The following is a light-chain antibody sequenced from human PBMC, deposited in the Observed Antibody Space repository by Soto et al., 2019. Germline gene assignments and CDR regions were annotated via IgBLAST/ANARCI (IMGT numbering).Light chain of an antibody. CDR3: QKYNSAPQT. V-gene: IGKV1-27*01. Sequence: DVQMTQSPSSLSASVGDRVTITCRASQGISNYLAWYQQKPGKVPKLLIYAASTLQLGVPSRFSGSGSGTDFTLTISSLQPEDVATYYCQKYNSAPQTFGQGTQVDIK. CDR1: QGISNY. CDR2: AAS. J-gene: IGKJ1*01.